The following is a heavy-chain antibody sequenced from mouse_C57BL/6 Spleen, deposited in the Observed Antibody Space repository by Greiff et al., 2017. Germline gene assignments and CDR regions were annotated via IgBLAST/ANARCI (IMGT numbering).Heavy chain of an antibody. V-gene: IGHV5-4*01. CDR1: GFTFTSYA. Sequence: EVQVVESGAGLVKPGASLKLSCAASGFTFTSYAMSWVRQTPEQRLEWVGTISAGGSYTYYPDKVKGRFTISRDNTKNNLYLQMSHLKSEDTAMYYCALTGSYAMGYWGQGTSVTVSS. CDR3: ALTGSYAMGY. CDR2: ISAGGSYT. D-gene: IGHD4-1*01. J-gene: IGHJ4*01.